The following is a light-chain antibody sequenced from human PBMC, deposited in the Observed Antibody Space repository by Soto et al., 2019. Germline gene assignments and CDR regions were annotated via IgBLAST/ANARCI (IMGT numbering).Light chain of an antibody. CDR1: QSVSSSY. CDR2: GAS. J-gene: IGKJ1*01. CDR3: QQYGSSSWT. V-gene: IGKV3-20*01. Sequence: EIVVAQSAGTLSLSPGERATLSCRASQSVSSSYLAWYQHKPGQAPRLLIYGASSRATGIPDRFSGSGSGKDFTLTISRLEPEDFAVYYCQQYGSSSWTFGQGTKV.